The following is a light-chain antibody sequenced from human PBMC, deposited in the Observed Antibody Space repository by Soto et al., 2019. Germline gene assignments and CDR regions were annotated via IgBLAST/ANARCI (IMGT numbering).Light chain of an antibody. CDR2: AAS. V-gene: IGKV1-39*01. CDR3: QQYENLPT. J-gene: IGKJ5*01. Sequence: DIQMTQSPSSLSASVGYRVTIACRASQRISSHLNWYQQKPGEAPNLLIYAASNLQSGVPSRFSGSGSGTDFTLTISSLQPEDFATYYCQQYENLPTFGQGTRLEIK. CDR1: QRISSH.